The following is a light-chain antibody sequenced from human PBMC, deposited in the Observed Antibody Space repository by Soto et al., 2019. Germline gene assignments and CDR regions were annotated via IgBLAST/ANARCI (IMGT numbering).Light chain of an antibody. Sequence: EIVLTQYPGTLSWSPGERATLSCRASQSVSSSYLAWYQQKPGQAPRLLISGASSRATGIPDRCSGSGSGIDFALTSSRLEPEDLAVYYHHQTFGQGTKVEIK. J-gene: IGKJ1*01. CDR2: GAS. CDR1: QSVSSSY. V-gene: IGKV3-20*01. CDR3: HQT.